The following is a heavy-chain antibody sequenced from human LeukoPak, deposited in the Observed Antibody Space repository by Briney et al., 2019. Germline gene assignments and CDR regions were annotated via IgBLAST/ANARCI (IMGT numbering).Heavy chain of an antibody. J-gene: IGHJ4*02. CDR1: GFTFDDYG. V-gene: IGHV3-20*01. D-gene: IGHD3-10*01. CDR2: INWNGGST. Sequence: GGSLRLSCAASGFTFDDYGMSWVRQAPGKGLEWVSGINWNGGSTGYADSVKGRFTISRDNAKNSLYLQMNSLRAEDTALYHCARVSNRGVIPSGGYWGQGTLVTVSS. CDR3: ARVSNRGVIPSGGY.